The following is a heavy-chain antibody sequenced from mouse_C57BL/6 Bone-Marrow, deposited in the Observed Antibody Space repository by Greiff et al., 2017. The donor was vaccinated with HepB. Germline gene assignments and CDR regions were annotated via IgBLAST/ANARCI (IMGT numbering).Heavy chain of an antibody. CDR3: ARGSYYFDY. CDR2: ISDGGSYT. CDR1: GFTFSSYA. Sequence: DVKLVESGGGLVKPGGSLKLSCAASGFTFSSYAMSWVRQTPEKRLEWVATISDGGSYTYYPDNVKGRFTISRDNAKNNLYLQMGHLKSEDTAMYYCARGSYYFDYWGQGTTLTVSS. V-gene: IGHV5-4*03. J-gene: IGHJ2*01.